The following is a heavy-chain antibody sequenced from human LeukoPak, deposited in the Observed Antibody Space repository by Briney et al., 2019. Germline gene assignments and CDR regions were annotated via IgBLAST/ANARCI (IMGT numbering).Heavy chain of an antibody. D-gene: IGHD4-17*01. CDR1: GYSFSTYW. CDR2: MYPDDSDT. J-gene: IGHJ4*02. Sequence: GESLKISCKASGYSFSTYWIAWVRQMPGKGLELMGIMYPDDSDTRYSPSFQRQVTISADKSINTAYLQWNSLQASDTAIYYCARLKGGLVKLRECYFDYWGQGTLVTV. V-gene: IGHV5-51*01. CDR3: ARLKGGLVKLRECYFDY.